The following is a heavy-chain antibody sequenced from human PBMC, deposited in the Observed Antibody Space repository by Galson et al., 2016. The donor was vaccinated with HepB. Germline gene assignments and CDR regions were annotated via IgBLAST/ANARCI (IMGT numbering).Heavy chain of an antibody. J-gene: IGHJ4*02. CDR1: GFTFSSYA. CDR3: AKDGLGVWFGGPYYYFDY. D-gene: IGHD3-10*01. Sequence: SLRLSCAASGFTFSSYAMNWVSGISGSGGSTYYADSVKGRFTISRDNSKKTLYLQMNSLRADDTAVYYCAKDGLGVWFGGPYYYFDYWGQGTLVTVSS. CDR2: ISGSGGST. V-gene: IGHV3-23*01.